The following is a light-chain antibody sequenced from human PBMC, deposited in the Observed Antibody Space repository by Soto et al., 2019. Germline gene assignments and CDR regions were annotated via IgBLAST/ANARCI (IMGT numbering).Light chain of an antibody. CDR1: QDITNS. V-gene: IGKV1-33*01. J-gene: IGKJ5*01. CDR2: DAS. CDR3: QQYDKLLL. Sequence: DIQMTQSPSSLSASVGDRVTITCQASQDITNSLNWYQQKPGKAPKFLIYDASNLETGVPSGFSGSGSGTNFTFTIGSLKPEYIETYYCQQYDKLLLFGQGTRLEI.